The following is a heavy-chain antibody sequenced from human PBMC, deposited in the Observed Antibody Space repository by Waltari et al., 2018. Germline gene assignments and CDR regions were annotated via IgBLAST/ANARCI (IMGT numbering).Heavy chain of an antibody. CDR3: AKLYSSSWYDY. D-gene: IGHD6-13*01. Sequence: QVQLVASGGGVVQPGGSLRLSCAASGFTFSSYGMHWVRQAPGKGLGWVAFIRYDGSNKYYADSVKGRFTISRDNSKNTLYLQMNSLRAEDTAVYYCAKLYSSSWYDYWGQGTLVTVSS. CDR1: GFTFSSYG. J-gene: IGHJ4*02. CDR2: IRYDGSNK. V-gene: IGHV3-30*02.